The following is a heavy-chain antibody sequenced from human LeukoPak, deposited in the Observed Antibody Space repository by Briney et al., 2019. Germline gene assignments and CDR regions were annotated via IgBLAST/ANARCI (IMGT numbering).Heavy chain of an antibody. J-gene: IGHJ4*02. V-gene: IGHV4-59*11. CDR1: GGSISSHY. D-gene: IGHD2-2*01. Sequence: SETLSLTCTVSGGSISSHYWSWIRQPPGKGLKWIGYIYYSGSTNYNPSLKSRVTISVDTSKNQFSLKLSSVTAADTAVYYCARVPLYCSRTSCSRDYFDYWGQGTLVTVSS. CDR2: IYYSGST. CDR3: ARVPLYCSRTSCSRDYFDY.